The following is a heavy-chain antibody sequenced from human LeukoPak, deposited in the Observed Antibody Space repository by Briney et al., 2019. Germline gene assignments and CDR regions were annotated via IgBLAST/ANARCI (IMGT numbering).Heavy chain of an antibody. D-gene: IGHD5-18*01. V-gene: IGHV3-30-3*01. J-gene: IGHJ4*02. CDR3: AREGVYSNGPFDY. CDR1: GFTFSSYA. Sequence: GRSLSLSCAASGFTFSSYAMHWVRQAPGKGLEWVAVISHDGNNKYNADSVKGRFTISRDNSKNTLYLQTNSLRAEDTAVYYCAREGVYSNGPFDYWGQGTRVTVSS. CDR2: ISHDGNNK.